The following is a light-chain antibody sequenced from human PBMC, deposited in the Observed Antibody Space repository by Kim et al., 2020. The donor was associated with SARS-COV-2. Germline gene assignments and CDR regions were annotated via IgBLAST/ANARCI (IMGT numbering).Light chain of an antibody. J-gene: IGKJ1*01. CDR1: QSTSSY. V-gene: IGKV1-39*01. CDR2: AAS. CDR3: QQSYSTPGT. Sequence: ASVGDRVTITCRASQSTSSYLNWYQQKPWKAPKLLIYAASSLQSGVPSRFSGSGSGTDFTLTISSLQPEDFATYYCQQSYSTPGTFGQGTKVDIK.